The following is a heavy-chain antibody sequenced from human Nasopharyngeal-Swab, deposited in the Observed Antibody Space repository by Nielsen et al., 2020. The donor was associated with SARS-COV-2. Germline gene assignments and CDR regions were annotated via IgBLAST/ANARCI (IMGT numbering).Heavy chain of an antibody. CDR2: IRSKANSYAI. CDR3: TIGIVVVTETDY. J-gene: IGHJ4*02. D-gene: IGHD2-21*02. Sequence: GGSLRLSCAASGFTFSGSAMHWVRQASGKGLEWVGRIRSKANSYAIAYAASVKGRFTISRDDSKNTAYLQMNSLKTEDTAVYYCTIGIVVVTETDYWGQGTLVTVSS. CDR1: GFTFSGSA. V-gene: IGHV3-73*01.